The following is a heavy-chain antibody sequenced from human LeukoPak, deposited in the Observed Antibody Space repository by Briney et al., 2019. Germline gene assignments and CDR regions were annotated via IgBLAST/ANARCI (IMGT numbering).Heavy chain of an antibody. J-gene: IGHJ4*02. CDR2: ISGSGGST. Sequence: GGSLRLSCAASGFTFSSYAMGWVRQAPGKGLGWVSAISGSGGSTYYADSVKGRFTISRDNSKNTLYLQMNSLRAEDTAVYYCAKDGGSLDYFDYWGQGTLVTVSS. CDR3: AKDGGSLDYFDY. V-gene: IGHV3-23*01. D-gene: IGHD6-13*01. CDR1: GFTFSSYA.